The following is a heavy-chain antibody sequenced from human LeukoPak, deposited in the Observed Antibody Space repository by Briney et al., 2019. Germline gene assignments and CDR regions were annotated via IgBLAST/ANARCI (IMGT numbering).Heavy chain of an antibody. V-gene: IGHV3-23*01. J-gene: IGHJ4*02. CDR3: TTMDIVVVVAANGY. CDR1: GFTFSSYA. D-gene: IGHD2-15*01. CDR2: ISGSGGNT. Sequence: LSGGSLRLSCAASGFTFSSYAMSWVRQAPGKGLEWVSAISGSGGNTYYADSVKGRFTISRDNSKNTLYLQMNSLRAEDTAVYYCTTMDIVVVVAANGYWGQGTLVTVSS.